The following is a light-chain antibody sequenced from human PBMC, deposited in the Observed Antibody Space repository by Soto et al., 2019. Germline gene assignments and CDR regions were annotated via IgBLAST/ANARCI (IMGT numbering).Light chain of an antibody. CDR2: EVS. CDR1: SSDVGGYNY. J-gene: IGLJ1*01. Sequence: QSALTQPAPVSGSPGQSITISCTGTSSDVGGYNYVSWYQQHPGKAPKLMIYEVSNRPSGVSNRFSGSKSGNTASLTISGLQAEDEADYYCSSYTSSSLYVFGTGTKVIVL. CDR3: SSYTSSSLYV. V-gene: IGLV2-14*01.